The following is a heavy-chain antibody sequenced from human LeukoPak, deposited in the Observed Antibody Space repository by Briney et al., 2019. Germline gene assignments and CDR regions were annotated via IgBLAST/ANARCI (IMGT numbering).Heavy chain of an antibody. J-gene: IGHJ5*02. D-gene: IGHD2-2*01. CDR3: ARVGGRYCSSTSCSNNWFDP. Sequence: GASVKVSCKASGYTFTGYYMHWVRQAPGQGLEWMGWINPNSGGTNYAQKFQGRVTMTRDTSISTAYMELSRLRSDDTAVYYCARVGGRYCSSTSCSNNWFDPWGQGTLVTVSS. CDR1: GYTFTGYY. CDR2: INPNSGGT. V-gene: IGHV1-2*02.